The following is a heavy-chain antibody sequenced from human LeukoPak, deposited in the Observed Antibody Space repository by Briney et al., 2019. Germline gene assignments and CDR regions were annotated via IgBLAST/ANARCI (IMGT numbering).Heavy chain of an antibody. CDR1: GGSISSYY. Sequence: PSETLSLTCTVSGGSISSYYWGWIRQPPGKGLEWIGYIYYNGSTNYNPSLKSRVTISVDTSKNQFSLKLSSVTAADTAVYYCARERSGSYPPYYFDYWGQGALVTVSS. CDR3: ARERSGSYPPYYFDY. V-gene: IGHV4-59*01. D-gene: IGHD1-26*01. J-gene: IGHJ4*02. CDR2: IYYNGST.